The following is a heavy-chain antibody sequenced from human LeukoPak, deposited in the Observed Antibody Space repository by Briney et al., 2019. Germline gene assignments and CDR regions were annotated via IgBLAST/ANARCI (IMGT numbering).Heavy chain of an antibody. D-gene: IGHD1-14*01. J-gene: IGHJ4*02. CDR1: GFTFSTYG. CDR2: ISAGGGNT. V-gene: IGHV3-23*01. Sequence: GGSLRLSCAASGFTFSTYGMNWVRQAPGKGLEWVSAISAGGGNTYYADSVKGRFTISRDNSKNTLFLEMNSLRAEDTAVYYCAKEYSVRNQFDYWGQGTLFAVSS. CDR3: AKEYSVRNQFDY.